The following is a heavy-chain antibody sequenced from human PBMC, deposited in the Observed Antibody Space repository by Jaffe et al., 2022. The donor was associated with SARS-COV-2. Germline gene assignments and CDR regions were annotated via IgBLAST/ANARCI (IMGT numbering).Heavy chain of an antibody. J-gene: IGHJ4*02. Sequence: EVQLLESGGGLVQPGGSLRLSCAASGFTFSSYAMSWVRQAPGKGLEWVSAISGSGGSTYYADSVKGRFTISRDNSKNTLYLQMNSLRAEDTAVYYCAKDGESSGWYQAPGFDYWGQGTLVTVSS. D-gene: IGHD6-19*01. CDR1: GFTFSSYA. V-gene: IGHV3-23*01. CDR3: AKDGESSGWYQAPGFDY. CDR2: ISGSGGST.